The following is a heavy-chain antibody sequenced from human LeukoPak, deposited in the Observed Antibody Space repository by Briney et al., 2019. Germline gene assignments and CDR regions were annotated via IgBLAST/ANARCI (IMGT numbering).Heavy chain of an antibody. V-gene: IGHV3-43*02. J-gene: IGHJ3*02. CDR3: ARVRVGATTGDTFDI. CDR2: ISGNGGGT. Sequence: PGGSLRLSCAASGFTFDDYAMHWVRQAPGKGLEWVSLISGNGGGTYYADSVKGRFTISRDNSKNTLYLQMNSLRVEDTAVYYCARVRVGATTGDTFDIWGQGTMVAVAS. CDR1: GFTFDDYA. D-gene: IGHD1-26*01.